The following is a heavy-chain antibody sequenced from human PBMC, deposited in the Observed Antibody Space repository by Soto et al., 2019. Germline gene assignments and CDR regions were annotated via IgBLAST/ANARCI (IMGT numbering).Heavy chain of an antibody. D-gene: IGHD1-1*01. J-gene: IGHJ6*02. CDR2: IYCSGST. Sequence: SETLSLTCTVSGGSISSGGYHWSWIRQHPGKGLERIGNIYCSGSTYYNPSLKSRVTISVDTSKNQFSLKLSSVTAADTAVYYCARPGDWNDGYYGMDVWGQGTTVTVSS. CDR3: ARPGDWNDGYYGMDV. V-gene: IGHV4-39*01. CDR1: GGSISSGGYH.